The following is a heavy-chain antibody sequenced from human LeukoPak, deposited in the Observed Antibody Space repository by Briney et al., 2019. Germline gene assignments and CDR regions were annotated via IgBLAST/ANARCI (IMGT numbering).Heavy chain of an antibody. V-gene: IGHV1-2*04. CDR1: GYTFADYF. Sequence: ASVKVSCKASGYTFADYFIHWVRQAPGQGLEWMGRINPNSGGAEYAPKFQGWVTMTRDTSISTAYLEASRLISDDTAVYYCARDLTSTSNWEFDYWGQGTLVIVSS. CDR3: ARDLTSTSNWEFDY. J-gene: IGHJ4*02. CDR2: INPNSGGA. D-gene: IGHD1-26*01.